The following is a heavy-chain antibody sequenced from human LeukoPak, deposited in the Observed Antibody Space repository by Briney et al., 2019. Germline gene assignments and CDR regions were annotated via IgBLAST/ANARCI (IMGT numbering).Heavy chain of an antibody. CDR1: GGSISSGGYY. Sequence: MPSQTLSLTCTVSGGSISSGGYYCSWIRQHPGKGLEWIGYIYYSGSTYYNPSLKSRVTISVDTSKNQFSLKLSSVTAADTAVYYCARDQWDSGHFDYWGQGTLVTVSS. CDR3: ARDQWDSGHFDY. D-gene: IGHD1-26*01. V-gene: IGHV4-31*03. CDR2: IYYSGST. J-gene: IGHJ4*02.